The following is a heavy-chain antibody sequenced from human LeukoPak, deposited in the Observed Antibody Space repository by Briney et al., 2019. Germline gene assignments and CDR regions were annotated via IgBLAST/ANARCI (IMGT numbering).Heavy chain of an antibody. CDR1: GFTFSSYS. D-gene: IGHD3-10*01. V-gene: IGHV3-48*02. J-gene: IGHJ5*02. Sequence: GGSLRLSCVASGFTFSSYSMNWVRQAPGKGLEWVSFIGSTSNNIDYADSVKGRFTISRDNAKNALFLQMNGLRDEDAAVYYCARDLGSDLGGWFDPWGQGTLVTVSS. CDR2: IGSTSNNI. CDR3: ARDLGSDLGGWFDP.